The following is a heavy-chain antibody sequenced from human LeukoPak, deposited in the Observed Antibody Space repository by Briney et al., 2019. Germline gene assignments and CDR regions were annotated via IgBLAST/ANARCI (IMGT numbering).Heavy chain of an antibody. CDR1: GGSIISYF. CDR3: ARFRPGRGAAGKNWFDP. Sequence: PSETLSLTCTVSGGSIISYFWSWIRQPPGKGLEWIGEINHSGSTNYNPSLKSRVTISVDTSKNQFSLKLSSVTAADTAVYYCARFRPGRGAAGKNWFDPWGQGTLVTVSS. J-gene: IGHJ5*02. V-gene: IGHV4-34*01. D-gene: IGHD1-26*01. CDR2: INHSGST.